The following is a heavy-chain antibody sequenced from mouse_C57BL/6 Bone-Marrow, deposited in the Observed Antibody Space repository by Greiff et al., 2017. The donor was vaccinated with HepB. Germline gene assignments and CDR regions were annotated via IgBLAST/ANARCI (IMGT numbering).Heavy chain of an antibody. J-gene: IGHJ3*01. CDR2: INPYNGGT. CDR1: GYTFTDYY. CDR3: ASSGRNHFAY. Sequence: VQLQQSGPVLVKPGASVKMSCKASGYTFTDYYMNWVKQSHGKSLEWIGVINPYNGGTSYNQKFKGKATLTVDKSSSTAYMELNSLTSEDSAVYYCASSGRNHFAYWGQGTLVTVSA. V-gene: IGHV1-19*01.